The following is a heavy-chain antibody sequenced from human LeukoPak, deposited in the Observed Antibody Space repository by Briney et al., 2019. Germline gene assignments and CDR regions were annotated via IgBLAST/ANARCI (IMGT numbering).Heavy chain of an antibody. D-gene: IGHD1-26*01. V-gene: IGHV3-66*01. J-gene: IGHJ5*02. CDR2: IYSGGST. CDR1: GFTVSSNY. Sequence: GGSLRLSCAASGFTVSSNYMSWVRQAPGKGLEWVSVIYSGGSTYYADSVKGRFTISRDNSKNTLYLQMNSLRAEDTAVYYCARIVALGWFDPWGQGTLVTVSS. CDR3: ARIVALGWFDP.